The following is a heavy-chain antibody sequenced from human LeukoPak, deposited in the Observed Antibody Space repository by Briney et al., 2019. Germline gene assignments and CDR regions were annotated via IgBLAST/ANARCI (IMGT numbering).Heavy chain of an antibody. D-gene: IGHD3-22*01. CDR1: GFTFSSYA. Sequence: PGGSLRLSCAASGFTFSSYAMHWVRQAPGKGLEYVSAISSNGGSTYYANSVKGRFTISRDNSKNTLYLQMGSLRAEDTAVYYCAREGRGYPQVTIDYWGQGTLVTVSS. V-gene: IGHV3-64*01. CDR3: AREGRGYPQVTIDY. J-gene: IGHJ4*02. CDR2: ISSNGGST.